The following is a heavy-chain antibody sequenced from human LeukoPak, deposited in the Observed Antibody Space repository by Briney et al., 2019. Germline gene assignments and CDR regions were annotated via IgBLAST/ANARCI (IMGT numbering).Heavy chain of an antibody. Sequence: SETLSLTCTVSGGSISSYYWSWIRRPAGKGLEWIGRIYTSGSTNYNPSLKSRVTMSVDTSKNQLSLKLSSVTAADTAVYYCARVFSSYDILTGYYKAHDAFDIWGQGAMVTVSS. J-gene: IGHJ3*02. CDR1: GGSISSYY. CDR2: IYTSGST. CDR3: ARVFSSYDILTGYYKAHDAFDI. D-gene: IGHD3-9*01. V-gene: IGHV4-4*07.